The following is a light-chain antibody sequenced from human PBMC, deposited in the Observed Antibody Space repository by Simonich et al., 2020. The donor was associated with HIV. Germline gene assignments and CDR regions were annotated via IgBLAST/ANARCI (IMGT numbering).Light chain of an antibody. CDR2: EVS. J-gene: IGKJ1*01. V-gene: IGKV1-5*03. CDR1: QSISSW. CDR3: QQDISYSWT. Sequence: DIEMPEPPSTLSSSVGDSVTITRRASQSISSWLAWYQQKPGKAPQLLIYEVSSLESGVPSRFSGSGSGTEFTLNISRLQPDDVATYYCQQDISYSWTFGQGTKVEIK.